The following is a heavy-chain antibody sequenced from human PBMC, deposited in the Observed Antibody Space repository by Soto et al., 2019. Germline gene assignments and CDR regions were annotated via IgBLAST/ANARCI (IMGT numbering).Heavy chain of an antibody. CDR1: GYTFTSYY. CDR2: INPSGGSA. CDR3: ARDEGGSGYCTNGVCYTTYYYYYGMDV. D-gene: IGHD2-8*01. J-gene: IGHJ6*02. Sequence: ASVKVSCKASGYTFTSYYMHWVRQAPGQGLEWMGIINPSGGSASYAQKFQGRVTMTRDTSTSTVYMELSSLRSEDTAVYYCARDEGGSGYCTNGVCYTTYYYYYGMDVWGQGTTVTVSS. V-gene: IGHV1-46*01.